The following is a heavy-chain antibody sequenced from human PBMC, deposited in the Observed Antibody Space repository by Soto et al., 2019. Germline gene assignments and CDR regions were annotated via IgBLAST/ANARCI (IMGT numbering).Heavy chain of an antibody. J-gene: IGHJ4*02. CDR1: GFTFRSYA. V-gene: IGHV3-30-3*01. Sequence: PGGSLRLSCAASGFTFRSYAMHWVRQAPGKGLEWVAIISYDETYKYYADSVKGRFTISRDNSKNTLYLQMNSLRTEDTAVYYCARALDFWSAYFDYWGQGSLVTVSS. CDR2: ISYDETYK. D-gene: IGHD3-3*01. CDR3: ARALDFWSAYFDY.